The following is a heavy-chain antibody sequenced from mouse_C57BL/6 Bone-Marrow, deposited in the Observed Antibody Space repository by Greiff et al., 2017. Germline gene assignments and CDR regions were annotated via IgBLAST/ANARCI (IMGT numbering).Heavy chain of an antibody. J-gene: IGHJ1*03. V-gene: IGHV7-1*01. CDR2: SRNKANDYTT. Sequence: EVKLVESGGGLVQSGRSLRLSCATSGFTFSDFYMEWVRQAPGKGLEWIAASRNKANDYTTEYSASVKGRFIVSRDTSQSILYLQMNALRAEDTAIYYCARDALDGYNWYFDVWGTGTTVTVSS. D-gene: IGHD2-3*01. CDR1: GFTFSDFY. CDR3: ARDALDGYNWYFDV.